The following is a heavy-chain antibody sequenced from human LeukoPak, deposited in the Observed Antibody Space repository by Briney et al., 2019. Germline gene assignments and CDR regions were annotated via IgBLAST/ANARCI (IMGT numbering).Heavy chain of an antibody. J-gene: IGHJ4*02. CDR3: ARHGIDVLLKDYYFDY. V-gene: IGHV4-39*01. D-gene: IGHD3-16*01. Sequence: PSETLSLTCTVSGGSISSSSYYWGWIRQPPGKGLEWIGSTFFSGSTYYNPSLKSRVTISVDTSKNQFSLRLSSVTAADTAVYYCARHGIDVLLKDYYFDYWGQGTRVTVSS. CDR1: GGSISSSSYY. CDR2: TFFSGST.